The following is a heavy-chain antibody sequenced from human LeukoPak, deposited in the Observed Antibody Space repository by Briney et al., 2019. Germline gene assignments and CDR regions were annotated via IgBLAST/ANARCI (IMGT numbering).Heavy chain of an antibody. J-gene: IGHJ4*02. D-gene: IGHD2-15*01. CDR3: ANLGYCSGGSCYYNFDY. CDR2: ISGSGGST. Sequence: GGSLRLSCAASGFTFSSYAMSWVRQAPGEGLEWVSTISGSGGSTYYADSVKGRFTISRDNSKNTLFLQINSLRAEDTAVYYCANLGYCSGGSCYYNFDYWGQGTLVTVSS. V-gene: IGHV3-23*01. CDR1: GFTFSSYA.